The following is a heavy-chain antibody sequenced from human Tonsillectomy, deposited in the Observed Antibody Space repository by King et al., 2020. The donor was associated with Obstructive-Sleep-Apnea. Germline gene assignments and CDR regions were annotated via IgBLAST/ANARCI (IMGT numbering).Heavy chain of an antibody. J-gene: IGHJ4*02. CDR2: IRSKAYGGTT. CDR3: TRGVQAAACTPFFFDF. D-gene: IGHD6-13*01. CDR1: GFTFGDYA. V-gene: IGHV3-49*03. Sequence: DVQLVESGGGLVQPGRSLRLSCTASGFTFGDYAMSWFRQAPGKGLEWVGFIRSKAYGGTTEYAASVKGRFTISRDDSKSIAYLQMNSLKTEDTAVYYCTRGVQAAACTPFFFDFWGQGTLVTVSS.